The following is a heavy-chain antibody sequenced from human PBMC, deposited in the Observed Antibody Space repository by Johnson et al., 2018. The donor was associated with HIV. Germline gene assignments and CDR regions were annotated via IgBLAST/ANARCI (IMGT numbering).Heavy chain of an antibody. CDR2: IYSGGGT. D-gene: IGHD3-3*01. CDR3: AGWRGILEWLGDAFDI. J-gene: IGHJ3*02. Sequence: EVQLVESGGGLIQPGGYLRLSCAASGFTVTSISMSWVRQAPGRGLEWVSVIYSGGGTYYADSVKGRFTISRDNSENTLYLQMNSLRAEDTAVYYCAGWRGILEWLGDAFDIWGQGTMVTVSS. CDR1: GFTVTSIS. V-gene: IGHV3-53*01.